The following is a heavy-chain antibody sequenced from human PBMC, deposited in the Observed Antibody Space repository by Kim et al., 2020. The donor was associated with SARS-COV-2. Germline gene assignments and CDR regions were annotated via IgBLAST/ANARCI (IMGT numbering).Heavy chain of an antibody. D-gene: IGHD6-13*01. V-gene: IGHV3-13*01. CDR2: IGTAGDT. CDR3: ATRQRVGNQQLVGVC. CDR1: GFTFSSYD. J-gene: IGHJ4*02. Sequence: GGSLRLSCAASGFTFSSYDMHWIRQPTRKGLEWVSAIGTAGDTNYPGSLKGRYTISRENAKNSLCLLMNSLRAGGTAVFYCATRQRVGNQQLVGVCWGRGTLVSVSS.